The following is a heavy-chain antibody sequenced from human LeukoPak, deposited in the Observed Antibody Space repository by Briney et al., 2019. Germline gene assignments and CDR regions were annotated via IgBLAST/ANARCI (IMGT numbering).Heavy chain of an antibody. CDR3: AREGDSRWGELSP. V-gene: IGHV3-33*01. CDR1: GFTFSRYA. CDR2: IWYDGSEQ. Sequence: AGGSLRLSCAASGFTFSRYAIHWVRQAPGKGLEWVAVIWYDGSEQYYADSVEGRFIISRDNSKSTSYLQMNSLRAEDTAVYYCAREGDSRWGELSPWGQGTLVTVSA. J-gene: IGHJ1*01. D-gene: IGHD3-16*02.